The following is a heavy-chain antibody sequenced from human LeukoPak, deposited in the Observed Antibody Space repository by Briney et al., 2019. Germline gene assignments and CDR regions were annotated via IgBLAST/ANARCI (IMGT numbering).Heavy chain of an antibody. CDR3: ARAPLQYYDSSGYCDY. Sequence: ASVKVSCKASGYTFTGYYMHWVRQAPGQGLEWMGWINPNSGGTNYAQKLQGRVTMTTDTSTSTAYMELRSLRSDDTAVYYCARAPLQYYDSSGYCDYWGQGTLVTVSS. D-gene: IGHD3-22*01. CDR1: GYTFTGYY. J-gene: IGHJ4*02. CDR2: INPNSGGT. V-gene: IGHV1-2*02.